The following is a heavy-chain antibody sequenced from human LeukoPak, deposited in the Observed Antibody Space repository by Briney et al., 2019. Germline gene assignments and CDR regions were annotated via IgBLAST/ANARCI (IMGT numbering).Heavy chain of an antibody. D-gene: IGHD1-14*01. J-gene: IGHJ3*02. Sequence: PGGSLRLSCAASGFTFSSYSMNWVRQAPGKGLEWVSYISSSSSTIYYADSVKGRFTISRDNAKNSLYLQMNSLRAEDTAVYYCARDRGNRPDAFDIWGQGTMVTVSS. CDR2: ISSSSSTI. V-gene: IGHV3-48*04. CDR3: ARDRGNRPDAFDI. CDR1: GFTFSSYS.